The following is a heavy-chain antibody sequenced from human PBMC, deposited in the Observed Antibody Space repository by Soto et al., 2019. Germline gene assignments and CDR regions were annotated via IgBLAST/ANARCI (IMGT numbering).Heavy chain of an antibody. CDR1: GYTFTSYA. CDR3: ATPVLPFDY. Sequence: ASVKVSCKASGYTFTSYAMHWVRQAPGKGLEWMGGFDPEDGETIYAQKFQGRVTMTEDTSTDTAYMELSSLRSEDTAVYYCATPVLPFDYWGQGTLVTVSS. CDR2: FDPEDGET. D-gene: IGHD1-26*01. V-gene: IGHV1-24*01. J-gene: IGHJ4*02.